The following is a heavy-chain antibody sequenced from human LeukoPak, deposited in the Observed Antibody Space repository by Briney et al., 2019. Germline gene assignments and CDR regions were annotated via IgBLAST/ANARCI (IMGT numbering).Heavy chain of an antibody. J-gene: IGHJ3*02. Sequence: SVKVSCKASGDTFNTYAISWVRQAPGQGLEWMGRIIPIFGTANYAQKFQGRVTITTDESTSTAYMELSSLRAEDTAVYYCARDKVGTAIAFDIWGQGTMVTVSS. CDR2: IIPIFGTA. CDR1: GDTFNTYA. V-gene: IGHV1-69*05. D-gene: IGHD2-21*02. CDR3: ARDKVGTAIAFDI.